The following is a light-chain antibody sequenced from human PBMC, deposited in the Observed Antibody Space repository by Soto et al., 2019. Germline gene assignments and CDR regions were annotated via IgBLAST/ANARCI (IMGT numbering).Light chain of an antibody. Sequence: QSVLTPPSSVSVSPGQSITISCNGTSIDVGGYNYVSWYQHHPDKAPKLVIYEVSNRPSGVSDRFSGSKSGNTASLTISGLQAEDEADYYCSSYTSSTSYVFGTGTKV. V-gene: IGLV2-14*01. CDR1: SIDVGGYNY. CDR3: SSYTSSTSYV. CDR2: EVS. J-gene: IGLJ1*01.